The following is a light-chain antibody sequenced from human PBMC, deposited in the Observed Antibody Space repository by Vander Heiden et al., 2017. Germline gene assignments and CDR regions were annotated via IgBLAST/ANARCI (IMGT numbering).Light chain of an antibody. V-gene: IGLV1-47*01. Sequence: HSVLPQPPSPSGTPGQKVTISCSGSSSNIGSNYVYWYQQLPGTAPKLLIYRNNQRPSGVPDRFSGSKSGTSASLAISGLRSEDEADYYCAAWDDSLSGVVFGGGTKLTVL. CDR3: AAWDDSLSGVV. CDR1: SSNIGSNY. CDR2: RNN. J-gene: IGLJ2*01.